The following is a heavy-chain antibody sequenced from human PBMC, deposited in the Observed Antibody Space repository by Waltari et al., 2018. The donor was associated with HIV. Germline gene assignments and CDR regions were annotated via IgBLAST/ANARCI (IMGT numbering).Heavy chain of an antibody. Sequence: QIQLVQSGLEVKEPGASVRVSCKASGHNFVNSVIAWVRHAPGQGLEWMGWISARNGKKVYSQKFQGRVTMTTDTSSTTFYLDLRSLTSDDTAVYFCAREVENLYVFDDWGQGTLVAVSS. CDR3: AREVENLYVFDD. J-gene: IGHJ4*02. CDR2: ISARNGKK. V-gene: IGHV1-18*01. D-gene: IGHD1-1*01. CDR1: GHNFVNSV.